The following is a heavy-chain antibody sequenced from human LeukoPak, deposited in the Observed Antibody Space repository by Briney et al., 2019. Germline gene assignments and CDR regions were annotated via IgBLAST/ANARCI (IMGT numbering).Heavy chain of an antibody. CDR2: ISGSGGST. V-gene: IGHV3-23*01. D-gene: IGHD6-19*01. CDR3: AKAGNQWLVRFDY. J-gene: IGHJ4*02. Sequence: GGSLRLSCAASGFTFSSYAMSWVRQAPGKGLEWISAISGSGGSTYYADSVKGRFTISRDNSKNTLYLQMNSLRAEDTAVYYCAKAGNQWLVRFDYWGQGTLVTVSS. CDR1: GFTFSSYA.